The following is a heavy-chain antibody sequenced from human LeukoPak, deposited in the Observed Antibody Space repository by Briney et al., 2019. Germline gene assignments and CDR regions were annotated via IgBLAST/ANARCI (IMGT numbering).Heavy chain of an antibody. J-gene: IGHJ4*02. CDR2: ISSSSSTI. V-gene: IGHV3-48*02. CDR3: ARDGYYDSSGYYYDY. CDR1: GFTFSSYS. D-gene: IGHD3-22*01. Sequence: PGGSLRLSCAASGFTFSSYSMNWVRQAPGKGLEWVSYISSSSSTIYYADSVKGRLTISRDNAKNSLYLQMNSLRDEDTAVYYCARDGYYDSSGYYYDYWGQGTLVTVSS.